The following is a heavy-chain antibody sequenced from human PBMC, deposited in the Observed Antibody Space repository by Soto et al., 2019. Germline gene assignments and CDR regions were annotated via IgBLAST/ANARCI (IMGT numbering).Heavy chain of an antibody. CDR3: AGSRDGYATASHPANDY. CDR1: GGTFSSYA. Sequence: SVKVSCKASGGTFSSYAISWVLQAPGQGLEWMGGIIPIFGTANYAQKFQGRVTITADESTSTAYMELSSLRSEDTAVYYCAGSRDGYATASHPANDYWGQGTLVTVSS. V-gene: IGHV1-69*13. D-gene: IGHD5-12*01. CDR2: IIPIFGTA. J-gene: IGHJ4*02.